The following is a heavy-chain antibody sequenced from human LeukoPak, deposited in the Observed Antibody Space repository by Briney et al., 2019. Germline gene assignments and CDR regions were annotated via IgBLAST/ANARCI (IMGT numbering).Heavy chain of an antibody. V-gene: IGHV1-46*01. CDR1: GYTFTSYY. D-gene: IGHD3-10*01. Sequence: GASVKVSCKASGYTFTSYYTHWVRQAPGQGLEWMGIINPSGGSTSYAQKFQGRVTMTRDTSTSTVYMELSSLRSEDTAVYYCARDGGGLLWFGELSSWGQGTLVTVSS. CDR2: INPSGGST. J-gene: IGHJ5*02. CDR3: ARDGGGLLWFGELSS.